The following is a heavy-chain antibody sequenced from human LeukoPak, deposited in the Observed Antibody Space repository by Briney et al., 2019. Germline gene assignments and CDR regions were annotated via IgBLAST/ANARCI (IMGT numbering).Heavy chain of an antibody. D-gene: IGHD2-21*02. V-gene: IGHV4-39*07. CDR3: VGVTLPLRAAGY. J-gene: IGHJ4*02. CDR2: IYYSGST. Sequence: SETLSLTCTVSGGSISSYYWGWIRQPPGKGLEWIGSIYYSGSTYYNPSLKSRVTISVDTSKNQFSLKLSSVTAADTAVYYCVGVTLPLRAAGYWGQGTLVTVSS. CDR1: GGSISSYY.